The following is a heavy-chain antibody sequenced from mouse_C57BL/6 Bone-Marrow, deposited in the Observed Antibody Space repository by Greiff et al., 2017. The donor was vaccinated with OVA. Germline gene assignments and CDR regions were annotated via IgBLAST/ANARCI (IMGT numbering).Heavy chain of an antibody. Sequence: VQLQQPGAELVKPGASVKMSCKASGYTFTSYWITWVKQRPGQGLEWIGDIYPGSGSTNYNEKFKSKATLTVDTSSSTAYMQLSSLTSEDSAVYYCARGGTGTGAFDYWGQGTTLTVSS. CDR2: IYPGSGST. V-gene: IGHV1-55*01. D-gene: IGHD4-1*01. CDR1: GYTFTSYW. J-gene: IGHJ2*01. CDR3: ARGGTGTGAFDY.